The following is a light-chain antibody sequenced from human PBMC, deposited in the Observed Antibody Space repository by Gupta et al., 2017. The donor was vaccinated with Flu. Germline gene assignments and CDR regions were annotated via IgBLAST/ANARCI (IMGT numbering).Light chain of an antibody. V-gene: IGKV1-39*01. CDR3: QQSDSSPHT. CDR1: QSIGRF. CDR2: GAT. J-gene: IGKJ2*01. Sequence: PSSLSASVGDRVTITCRASQSIGRFLNWYQQKPGEAPKVLINGATRLQSGVPSNFSGSGSGTDFILTISRLQPEDFATYYCQQSDSSPHTFGQGTKMEIK.